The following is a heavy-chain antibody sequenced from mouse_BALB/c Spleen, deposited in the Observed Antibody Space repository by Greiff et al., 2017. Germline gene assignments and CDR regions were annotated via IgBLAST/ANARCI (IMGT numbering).Heavy chain of an antibody. Sequence: VKLMESGAELVKPGASVKLSCKTSGYTFTSYWIQWVKQRPGQGLGWIGEIFPGTGTTYYNEKFKGKATLTIDTSSSTAYMQLSSLTSEDSAVYFCARSGGNYFDYWGQGTTLTVSS. V-gene: IGHV1S132*01. J-gene: IGHJ2*01. CDR1: GYTFTSYW. CDR3: ARSGGNYFDY. CDR2: IFPGTGTT. D-gene: IGHD3-2*02.